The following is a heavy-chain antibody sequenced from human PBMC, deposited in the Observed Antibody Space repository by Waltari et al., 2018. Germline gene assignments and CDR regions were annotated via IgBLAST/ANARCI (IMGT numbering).Heavy chain of an antibody. V-gene: IGHV3-23*01. Sequence: EVQLLESGGGLIQPGGSLRLSCAAAGFTFSTLAMNWVRQAPGGGLGWVSGIITSSDTYYADSVTGRFTISRDNSKNILYLQMNSLRADDTAVYYCVKGDWGDFWGQGTLVTVSS. CDR3: VKGDWGDF. CDR1: GFTFSTLA. D-gene: IGHD2-21*02. CDR2: IITSSDT. J-gene: IGHJ4*02.